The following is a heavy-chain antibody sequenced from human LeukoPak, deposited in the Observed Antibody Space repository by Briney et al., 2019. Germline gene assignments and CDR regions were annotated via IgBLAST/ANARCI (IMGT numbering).Heavy chain of an antibody. V-gene: IGHV1-2*02. CDR1: GYTFTGYY. Sequence: ASVTVSCKASGYTFTGYYMHWVRQAPGQGLEWMGWINPNSGGTNYAQKFQGRVTMTRDTSISTAYMELSRLRAEDTAVYYCAKEIAAAEYGMDVWGQGTTVTVSS. CDR3: AKEIAAAEYGMDV. J-gene: IGHJ6*02. D-gene: IGHD6-13*01. CDR2: INPNSGGT.